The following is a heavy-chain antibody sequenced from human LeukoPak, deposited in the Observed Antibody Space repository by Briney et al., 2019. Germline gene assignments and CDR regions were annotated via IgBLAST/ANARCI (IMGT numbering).Heavy chain of an antibody. CDR2: ISGSGGST. V-gene: IGHV3-23*01. J-gene: IGHJ4*02. Sequence: GGSLRLSCAASGFTFSSYAMSWVRQAPGKGLEWVSAISGSGGSTYYADSVKGRFTISRDNSMNTLYLQMNSLRAEDTAVYYCARGFRLTTVTTHLDYWGQGTLVTVSS. CDR3: ARGFRLTTVTTHLDY. CDR1: GFTFSSYA. D-gene: IGHD4-11*01.